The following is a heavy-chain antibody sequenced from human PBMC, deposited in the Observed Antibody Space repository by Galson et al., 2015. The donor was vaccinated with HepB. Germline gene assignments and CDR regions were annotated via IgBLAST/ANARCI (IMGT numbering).Heavy chain of an antibody. CDR1: GYTFTNYG. D-gene: IGHD1-14*01. CDR3: ARDRSNHDY. CDR2: ISAYNGNT. V-gene: IGHV1-18*01. Sequence: SCKASGYTFTNYGVSWVRQAPGQGLEWMGWISAYNGNTDYVQKFQGRVTMTIDTSTNTAFMELRSLRSDDTAVYYCARDRSNHDYWGQGTLVTVSS. J-gene: IGHJ4*02.